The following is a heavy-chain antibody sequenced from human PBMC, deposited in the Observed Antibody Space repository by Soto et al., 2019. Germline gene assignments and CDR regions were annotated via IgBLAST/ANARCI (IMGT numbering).Heavy chain of an antibody. CDR2: IWYDGSNK. CDR1: GFTFSSYG. D-gene: IGHD3-22*01. V-gene: IGHV3-33*01. J-gene: IGHJ4*02. CDR3: ARRYYDSSGYSARSHFDY. Sequence: HPGGSLRLSCAASGFTFSSYGMHWVRQAPGKGLEWVAVIWYDGSNKYYADSVKGRFTISRDNSKNTLYLQMNSLRAEDTAVYYCARRYYDSSGYSARSHFDYWGQGTLVTVSS.